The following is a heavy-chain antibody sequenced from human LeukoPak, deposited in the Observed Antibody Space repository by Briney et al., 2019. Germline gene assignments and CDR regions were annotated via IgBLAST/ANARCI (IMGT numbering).Heavy chain of an antibody. J-gene: IGHJ4*02. CDR3: ARLPVYYDSSGYYEGGAQCFDY. D-gene: IGHD3-22*01. Sequence: GESLKISCKGSGYSFTSYWLGWVRPMPGKGLEWMGIIYPGDSDTRYSPSFQGQVTISADKSISTAYLQWSSLKASDTAMYYCARLPVYYDSSGYYEGGAQCFDYWGQGTLVTASS. V-gene: IGHV5-51*01. CDR1: GYSFTSYW. CDR2: IYPGDSDT.